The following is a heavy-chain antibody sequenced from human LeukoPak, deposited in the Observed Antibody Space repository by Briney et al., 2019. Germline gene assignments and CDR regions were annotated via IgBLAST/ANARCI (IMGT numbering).Heavy chain of an antibody. V-gene: IGHV3-30*02. J-gene: IGHJ6*02. CDR2: IRYDGSNK. Sequence: GGSLRLSCAASGFTFSSYGMHWVRQAPGKGLEWVAFIRYDGSNKYYADSVKGRFTISRDNSKNTLYLQMNSLRAEDTAVCYCARSRWGLGYYDSSGPLPDMDVWGQGTTVTVSS. CDR1: GFTFSSYG. CDR3: ARSRWGLGYYDSSGPLPDMDV. D-gene: IGHD3-22*01.